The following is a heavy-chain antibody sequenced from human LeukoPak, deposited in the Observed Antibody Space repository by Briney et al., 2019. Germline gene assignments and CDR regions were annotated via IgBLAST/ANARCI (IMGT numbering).Heavy chain of an antibody. CDR3: ARVLSGRGSLYSYYYYMDV. CDR1: GFTVSSNY. V-gene: IGHV3-53*01. CDR2: IYSGGST. J-gene: IGHJ6*03. Sequence: PGGSLGLSCAASGFTVSSNYMSWVRQAPGKGLEWVSVIYSGGSTYYAGSVKGRFTISRDNSKNTLYLQMNSLRAEDTAVYYCARVLSGRGSLYSYYYYMDVWGKGTTVTISS. D-gene: IGHD3-10*01.